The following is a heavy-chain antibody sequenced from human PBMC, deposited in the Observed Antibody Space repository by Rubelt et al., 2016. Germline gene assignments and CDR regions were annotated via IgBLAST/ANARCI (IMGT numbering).Heavy chain of an antibody. J-gene: IGHJ6*02. V-gene: IGHV4-34*01. CDR2: INHSGST. Sequence: QVQLQQWGAGLLKPSETLSLTCAVYGGSFSGYYWSWIRQPPGKGLEWIGEINHSGSTNYNLSLKSRVTILVDTSKNQFSRKRSSVTAADTAVYYCARGRRGSSSWLGRDYYGMDVWGQGTTVTVSS. D-gene: IGHD6-13*01. CDR1: GGSFSGYY. CDR3: ARGRRGSSSWLGRDYYGMDV.